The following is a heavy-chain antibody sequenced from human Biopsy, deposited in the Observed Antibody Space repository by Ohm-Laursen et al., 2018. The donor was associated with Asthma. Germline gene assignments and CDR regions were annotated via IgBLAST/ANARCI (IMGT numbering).Heavy chain of an antibody. Sequence: SSVKVSCKISGYSLTDLSMHWVRQAPGQGLEWMGGHDHEEGGTVNARRFQGRVTMTEGTSTDTAYMELSSLSSDDTAVYYCASDFPKDYVRYNFQFWGQGTLVTVSS. J-gene: IGHJ4*02. D-gene: IGHD4-17*01. V-gene: IGHV1-24*01. CDR2: HDHEEGGT. CDR1: GYSLTDLS. CDR3: ASDFPKDYVRYNFQF.